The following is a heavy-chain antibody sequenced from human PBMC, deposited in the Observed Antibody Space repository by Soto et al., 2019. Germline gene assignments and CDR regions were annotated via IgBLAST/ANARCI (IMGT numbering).Heavy chain of an antibody. CDR1: GFNFNAYV. Sequence: GGSLRLSCAASGFNFNAYVMNWVRQAPGKGLEWVSIISFNGDSRYYADSVKDRFTISRDNSKNTLYLQMNSLRAEDTAVYYCARLDTAMVTTSAFDYWGQGTLVTVSS. CDR2: ISFNGDSR. J-gene: IGHJ4*02. CDR3: ARLDTAMVTTSAFDY. D-gene: IGHD5-18*01. V-gene: IGHV3-23*01.